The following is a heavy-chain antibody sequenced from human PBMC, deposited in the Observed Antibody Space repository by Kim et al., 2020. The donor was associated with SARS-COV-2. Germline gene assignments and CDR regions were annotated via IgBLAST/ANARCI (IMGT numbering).Heavy chain of an antibody. CDR1: GYTLTELS. J-gene: IGHJ6*02. V-gene: IGHV1-24*01. CDR2: FDPEDGET. CDR3: ATRNGELFPYYYYGMDV. D-gene: IGHD3-10*01. Sequence: ASVKVSCKVSGYTLTELSMHWVRQAPGKGLEWMGGFDPEDGETIYAQKFQGRVTMTEDTSTDTAYMELSSLRSEDTAVYYCATRNGELFPYYYYGMDVWGQGTTVTVSS.